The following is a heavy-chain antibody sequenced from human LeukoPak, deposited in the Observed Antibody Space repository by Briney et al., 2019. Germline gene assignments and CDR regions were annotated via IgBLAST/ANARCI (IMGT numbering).Heavy chain of an antibody. V-gene: IGHV5-51*01. CDR2: INPGDSDT. Sequence: GESLKISCKVSGYTFISYWIGWVSQMPGRGLEWMGIINPGDSDTRYSPSFQGQVTISVDKSISTAYLQWSSLKASDTAMYYCARGEVYFDYWGQGTLVTVSS. CDR3: ARGEVYFDY. J-gene: IGHJ4*02. CDR1: GYTFISYW.